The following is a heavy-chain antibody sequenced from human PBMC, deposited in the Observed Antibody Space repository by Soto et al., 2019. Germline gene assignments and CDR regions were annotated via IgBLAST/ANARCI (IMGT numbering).Heavy chain of an antibody. D-gene: IGHD3-3*01. V-gene: IGHV4-34*01. Sequence: SETLSLTCAVYGGSFSGYYWSWIRQPPGKGLEWIGEINHSGSTNYNPSLKSRVTISVDTSKNQFSLKLSSVTAADTAVYYCARDQGRYDFWSGYYPDYYHYYYMDVWGKGTTVTVSS. CDR3: ARDQGRYDFWSGYYPDYYHYYYMDV. CDR1: GGSFSGYY. CDR2: INHSGST. J-gene: IGHJ6*03.